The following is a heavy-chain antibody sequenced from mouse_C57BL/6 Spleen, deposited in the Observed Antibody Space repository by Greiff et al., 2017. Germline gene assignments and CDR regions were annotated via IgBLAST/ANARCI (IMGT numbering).Heavy chain of an antibody. D-gene: IGHD2-4*01. J-gene: IGHJ2*01. CDR2: IYPGDGDT. CDR3: ARSNYDYLYYVDY. Sequence: QVQLQQSGAELVKPGASVKISCKASGYAFSSYWMNWVKQRPGKGLEWIGQIYPGDGDTNYNGKFKGKATLTADKSSSTAYMQLSSLTSEDSAVYFCARSNYDYLYYVDYWGQGTTLTVSS. CDR1: GYAFSSYW. V-gene: IGHV1-80*01.